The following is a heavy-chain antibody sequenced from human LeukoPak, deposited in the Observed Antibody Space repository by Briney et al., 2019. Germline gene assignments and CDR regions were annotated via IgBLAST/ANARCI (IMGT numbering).Heavy chain of an antibody. J-gene: IGHJ3*02. CDR2: ISSSGSTI. CDR1: GFTFSDYY. CDR3: ARDLAAGDLTPDAFDI. V-gene: IGHV3-11*01. D-gene: IGHD6-13*01. Sequence: PGGSLRLSCAASGFTFSDYYMSWIRQAPGKGLEWVSYISSSGSTIYYADSVKGRFTISRDNAKNSLYLQINSLRAEDTAVYYCARDLAAGDLTPDAFDIWGQGTMVTVSS.